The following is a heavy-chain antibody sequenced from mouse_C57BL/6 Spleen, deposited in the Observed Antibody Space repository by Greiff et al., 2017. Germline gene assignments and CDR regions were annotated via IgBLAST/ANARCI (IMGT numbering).Heavy chain of an antibody. CDR1: GYTFSSYW. CDR2: LYPSDSET. J-gene: IGHJ1*03. CDR3: AREEEGWYFDV. Sequence: QVQLQQPGAGLVRPGSSVKLSCKASGYTFSSYWMDWVKKRPGQGLEWIGNLYPSDSETHYNQKFKDKATLTVDKSSSTAYMQLSSLTSEDSAVYYCAREEEGWYFDVWGTGTTVTVSS. V-gene: IGHV1-61*01.